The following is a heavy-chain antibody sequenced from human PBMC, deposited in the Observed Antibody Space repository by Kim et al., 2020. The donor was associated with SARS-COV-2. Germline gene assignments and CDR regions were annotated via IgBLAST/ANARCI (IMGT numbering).Heavy chain of an antibody. D-gene: IGHD3-22*01. J-gene: IGHJ6*01. CDR2: IYYSGNS. Sequence: SETLSLTCTVSGGSVSSGSYYWSWIRQPPGKGLEWIGYIYYSGNSNYNPVLKSRVTISVDTSKNQFSLKLSSVTAADTAVYYCARGNYYDSSVYYY. CDR3: ARGNYYDSSVYYY. V-gene: IGHV4-61*01. CDR1: GGSVSSGSYY.